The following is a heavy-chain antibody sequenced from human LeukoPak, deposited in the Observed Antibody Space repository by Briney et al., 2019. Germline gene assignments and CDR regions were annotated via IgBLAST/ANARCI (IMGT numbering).Heavy chain of an antibody. CDR3: AKQLGYCSDGSCYFPY. Sequence: GGSLRLSCAASGFSFSSYWMHWVRQAPGKGLVWVSRIKTDGSSATYADSVEGRFTISRDNSKSTLCLQMNSLRAEDTAVYYCAKQLGYCSDGSCYFPYWGQGTLVTVSS. D-gene: IGHD2-15*01. CDR1: GFSFSSYW. J-gene: IGHJ4*02. V-gene: IGHV3-74*01. CDR2: IKTDGSSA.